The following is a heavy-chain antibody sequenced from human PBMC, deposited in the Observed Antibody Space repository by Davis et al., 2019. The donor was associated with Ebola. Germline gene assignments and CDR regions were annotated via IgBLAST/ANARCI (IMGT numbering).Heavy chain of an antibody. V-gene: IGHV3-15*01. D-gene: IGHD3-22*01. J-gene: IGHJ4*02. CDR2: IKSKTDGGTT. CDR3: TSHITMIVVVTIY. CDR1: GFTFSSYS. Sequence: PGGSLRLSCAASGFTFSSYSMNWVRQAPGKGLEWVGRIKSKTDGGTTDYAAPVKGRFTISRDDSKNTLYLQMNSLKTEDTAVYYCTSHITMIVVVTIYWGQGTLVTVSS.